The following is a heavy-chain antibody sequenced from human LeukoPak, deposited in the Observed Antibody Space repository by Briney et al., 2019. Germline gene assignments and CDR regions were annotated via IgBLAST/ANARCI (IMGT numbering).Heavy chain of an antibody. V-gene: IGHV3-30*03. D-gene: IGHD5-12*01. CDR2: ISYDRSNK. CDR3: ASKRTDSGYAAFDY. CDR1: GFTFSTYG. J-gene: IGHJ4*02. Sequence: PGRSLRLSCAGSGFTFSTYGMHWVRQAPGKGLEWVAVISYDRSNKYYADSVKGRFTISRDNSKNTLYLQMNSLRAEDTAVYYCASKRTDSGYAAFDYWGQGTLVTVSS.